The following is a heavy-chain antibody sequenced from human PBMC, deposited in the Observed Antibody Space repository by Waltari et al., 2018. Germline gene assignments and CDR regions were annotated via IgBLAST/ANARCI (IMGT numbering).Heavy chain of an antibody. CDR2: INHRGST. J-gene: IGHJ4*02. CDR3: ARGFIAAAGHGDFDY. Sequence: QVQLQQWGAGLLKPSATLSLTCAVYGGSFSGYYWRWIRPPPGKGLEWIGEINHRGSTNYNPSLKSRVTISVDTSKNQFSLKLSSVTAADTAVYYCARGFIAAAGHGDFDYWGQGTLVTVSS. CDR1: GGSFSGYY. D-gene: IGHD6-13*01. V-gene: IGHV4-34*01.